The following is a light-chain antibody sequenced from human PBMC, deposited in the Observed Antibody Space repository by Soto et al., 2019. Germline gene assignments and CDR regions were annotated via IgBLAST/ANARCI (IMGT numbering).Light chain of an antibody. J-gene: IGKJ2*01. V-gene: IGKV1-5*03. Sequence: DIPMTQSPSTLSASVGDRVTITCRASQSISSWLAWYQQKPGKAPKLLIYKASNLESGVPSRFSGSGSGTEFTLTISSLQPDDFATYYCQQYNSLSYTFGQGTKLEIK. CDR1: QSISSW. CDR2: KAS. CDR3: QQYNSLSYT.